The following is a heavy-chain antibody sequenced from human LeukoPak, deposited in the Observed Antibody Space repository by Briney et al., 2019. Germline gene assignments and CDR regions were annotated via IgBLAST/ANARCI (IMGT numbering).Heavy chain of an antibody. V-gene: IGHV1-2*02. CDR2: INPNSGGT. J-gene: IGHJ5*02. CDR3: ARGPLEYCSGGTCYSGRNWFDP. Sequence: ASVKVSCKASGHTFTGYYMHWVRQAPGQGLEWMGWINPNSGGTNYAQKFQGRVTMTRDTSISTVYMELRRLRYDDTAAYYCARGPLEYCSGGTCYSGRNWFDPWGQGTLVTVSS. CDR1: GHTFTGYY. D-gene: IGHD2-15*01.